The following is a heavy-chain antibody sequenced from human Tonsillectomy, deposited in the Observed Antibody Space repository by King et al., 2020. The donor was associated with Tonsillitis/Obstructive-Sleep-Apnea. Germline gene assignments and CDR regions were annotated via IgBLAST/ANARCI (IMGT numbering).Heavy chain of an antibody. CDR2: IYYSGTT. CDR1: GGSISSGGHY. D-gene: IGHD1-14*01. V-gene: IGHV4-31*03. J-gene: IGHJ4*02. Sequence: QLQESGPGLVKPSQTLSLTCTVSGGSISSGGHYWSWIRQHPVQGLEWIGYIYYSGTTNYNPSLKSRVTISVDTSKNQFSLRLSSVTAADTAVYYCAREHLGRTYYFDYWGQGTLVTVSS. CDR3: AREHLGRTYYFDY.